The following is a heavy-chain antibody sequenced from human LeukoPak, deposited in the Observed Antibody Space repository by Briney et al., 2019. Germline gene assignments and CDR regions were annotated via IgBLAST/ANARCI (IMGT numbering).Heavy chain of an antibody. Sequence: SETLSLTCTVSGASISRYFWNWIRQPPGKELEWIGYISSGGSTNYNPSLKSRVTISVDTSKNQFSLKLSSVTAADTAVYYCARYSLAAPDAFDIWGQGTMVTVSS. CDR2: ISSGGST. CDR3: ARYSLAAPDAFDI. D-gene: IGHD6-13*01. CDR1: GASISRYF. V-gene: IGHV4-59*08. J-gene: IGHJ3*02.